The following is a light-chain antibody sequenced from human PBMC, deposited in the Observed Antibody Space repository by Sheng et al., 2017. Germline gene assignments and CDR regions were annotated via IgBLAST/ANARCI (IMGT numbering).Light chain of an antibody. J-gene: IGKJ4*01. CDR3: LQDSNYPLT. CDR1: QAVSTD. Sequence: AIQVTQSPSFLSASVGDRVTITCRASQAVSTDLAWYQQKAGKAPKLLISAASSFQGGAPSRFSGRGSGTEFTLTITRLQPEDFATYYCLQDSNYPLTFGGGTTVEIK. CDR2: AAS. V-gene: IGKV1-6*02.